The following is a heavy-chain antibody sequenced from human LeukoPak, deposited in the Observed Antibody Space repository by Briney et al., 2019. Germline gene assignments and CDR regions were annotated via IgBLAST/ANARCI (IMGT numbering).Heavy chain of an antibody. D-gene: IGHD2-21*02. CDR3: AREETARYFDY. Sequence: GGSLRLSCAASGFSLSDYSITWIRQAPGKGLEWISSISSSSGLITYADSLRGRFTISRDNAKNSLYLHINTLRDEDTAVYYCAREETARYFDYWGQGTLVTVSS. J-gene: IGHJ4*02. V-gene: IGHV3-11*06. CDR1: GFSLSDYS. CDR2: ISSSSGLI.